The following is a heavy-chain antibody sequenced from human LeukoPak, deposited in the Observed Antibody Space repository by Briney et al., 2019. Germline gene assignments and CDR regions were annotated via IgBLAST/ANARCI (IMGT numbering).Heavy chain of an antibody. D-gene: IGHD4-17*01. CDR2: ISSSGSTI. V-gene: IGHV3-48*03. CDR3: ARGDTVTDY. J-gene: IGHJ4*02. CDR1: GFTFSSYE. Sequence: GGSLRLSCAASGFTFSSYEMNWVRQAPGKGLEWVSYISSSGSTIYYADSVKGRFTISRDNAKHSLYLQMNSLRAEDTAVYYCARGDTVTDYWGQGTLVTVSS.